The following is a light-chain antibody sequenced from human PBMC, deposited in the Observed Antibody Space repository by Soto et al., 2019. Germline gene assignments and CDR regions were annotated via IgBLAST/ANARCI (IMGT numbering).Light chain of an antibody. V-gene: IGKV1-12*01. CDR1: QPINSW. J-gene: IGKJ4*01. CDR3: QQAGRFPLT. Sequence: DIQMTQSPSSVSASVGDSVTITCRASQPINSWLAWYQQKPGKAPNLLLFETSSLQNGVPSRFSGSGSGTDFTLTITSLQPEDFATYYCQQAGRFPLTLGGGTKVEI. CDR2: ETS.